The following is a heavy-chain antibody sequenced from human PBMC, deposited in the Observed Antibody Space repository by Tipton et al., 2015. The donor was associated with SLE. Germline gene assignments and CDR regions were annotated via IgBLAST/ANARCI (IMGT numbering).Heavy chain of an antibody. CDR3: ARDLFVGTSNAFDI. Sequence: TLSLTCTISIDSISRYHWSWIRQSAGKGLAWIGRLSYSGSTIYNPSLKSRVTMSLDTSRKQFSLRLTSVTAADTAVDYCARDLFVGTSNAFDIWGQGAMVTVFS. D-gene: IGHD1-26*01. CDR1: IDSISRYH. J-gene: IGHJ3*02. CDR2: LSYSGST. V-gene: IGHV4-4*07.